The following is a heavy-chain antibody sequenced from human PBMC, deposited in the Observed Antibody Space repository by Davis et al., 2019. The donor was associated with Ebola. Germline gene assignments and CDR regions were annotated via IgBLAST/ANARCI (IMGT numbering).Heavy chain of an antibody. CDR3: ARDRGYRSMGFDY. D-gene: IGHD5-12*01. Sequence: AASVKVSCKTSGGTFTNYAVNWVRQAPGQGLEWMGIINPSGGSTSYAQKFQGRVTMTRDTSTSTVYMELSRLRSDDTAVYYCARDRGYRSMGFDYWGQGILVTVSS. CDR2: INPSGGST. J-gene: IGHJ4*02. V-gene: IGHV1-46*01. CDR1: GGTFTNYA.